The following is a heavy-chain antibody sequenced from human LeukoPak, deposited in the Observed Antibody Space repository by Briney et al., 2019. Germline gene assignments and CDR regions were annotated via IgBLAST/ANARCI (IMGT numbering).Heavy chain of an antibody. V-gene: IGHV4-30-4*08. CDR1: GGSISSGDYY. CDR2: IYYSGST. D-gene: IGHD6-6*01. Sequence: SQTLSLTCTVSGGSISSGDYYWSWIRQPPGKGLEWIGYIYYSGSTYYNPSLKSRVTISVDTSKNQFSLKLSSVTAADTAVYYCARVVGEYSSSFRYYYYMDVWGKGTTVTVSS. J-gene: IGHJ6*03. CDR3: ARVVGEYSSSFRYYYYMDV.